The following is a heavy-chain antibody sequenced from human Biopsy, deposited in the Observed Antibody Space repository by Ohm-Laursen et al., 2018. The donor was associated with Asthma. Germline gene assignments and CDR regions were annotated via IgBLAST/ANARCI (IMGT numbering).Heavy chain of an antibody. CDR2: IYYSGST. CDR1: GVSISSDY. Sequence: PSDTLSLTCTVSGVSISSDYWSWIRQPPGKGLEWIGHIYYSGSTNYQPSLKSRVTISVDTSKNQFSLKLRSVTAVDAAVYYCARGISRVTGLFDHFDSWGQGTLVTVSS. D-gene: IGHD2-21*02. V-gene: IGHV4-59*07. CDR3: ARGISRVTGLFDHFDS. J-gene: IGHJ4*02.